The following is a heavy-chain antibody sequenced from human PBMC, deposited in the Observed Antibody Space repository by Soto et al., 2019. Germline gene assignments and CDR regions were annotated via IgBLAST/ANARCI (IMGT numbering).Heavy chain of an antibody. V-gene: IGHV3-30-3*01. CDR3: ARDPRWSGYSAFDY. CDR2: ISYDGSNK. D-gene: IGHD3-3*01. CDR1: GFTFSSYA. J-gene: IGHJ4*02. Sequence: PGGSLRLSCAASGFTFSSYAMHWVRQAPGKGLEWVAVISYDGSNKYYADSVKGRFTISRDNSKNTLYLQMNSLRAEDTAVYYCARDPRWSGYSAFDYWGQGTLVTVSS.